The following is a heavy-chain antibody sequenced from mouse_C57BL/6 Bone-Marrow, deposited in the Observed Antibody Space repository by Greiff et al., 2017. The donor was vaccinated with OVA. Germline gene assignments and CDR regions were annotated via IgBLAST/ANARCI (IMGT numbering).Heavy chain of an antibody. V-gene: IGHV7-1*01. CDR3: TRDSWNWYFCV. CDR1: GFTFSDFY. Sequence: EVMLVESGGGLVQSGRSLRLSCATSGFTFSDFYMAWVRQAPGKGLEWIAASSNKANDYTTEYSASVKGRFIVSSDTSRVILNLPMNAQRAEDTAIDYCTRDSWNWYFCVWGTGTTVTVTA. CDR2: SSNKANDYTT. J-gene: IGHJ1*03.